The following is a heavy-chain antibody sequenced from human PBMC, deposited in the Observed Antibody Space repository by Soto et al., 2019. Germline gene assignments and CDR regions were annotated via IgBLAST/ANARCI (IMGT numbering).Heavy chain of an antibody. V-gene: IGHV5-51*01. D-gene: IGHD3-3*01. Sequence: GESLKISCKGSGYSFTSYWIGWVRQMPGKGLEWMGIIYPGDSDTRYSPSFQGQVTISADKSISTAYLQWSSLKASDTAMYYCARSERDYDFWSGYGYALDYWGQGTLVTVSS. CDR1: GYSFTSYW. CDR3: ARSERDYDFWSGYGYALDY. J-gene: IGHJ4*02. CDR2: IYPGDSDT.